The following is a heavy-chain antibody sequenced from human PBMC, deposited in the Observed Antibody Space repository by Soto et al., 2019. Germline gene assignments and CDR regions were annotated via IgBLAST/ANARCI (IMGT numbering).Heavy chain of an antibody. J-gene: IGHJ6*02. CDR2: IYPGDSDI. V-gene: IGHV5-51*01. CDR3: ARTAAAGKYYYGVDV. Sequence: GESLKISCKGFGYSFPSYWIGWVRQMPEKGLEWMAIIYPGDSDIRYSPSFQGQVTISADKSISTAYLQWSSLKASDTAIYYCARTAAAGKYYYGVDVWGQGTTVTVSS. CDR1: GYSFPSYW. D-gene: IGHD6-13*01.